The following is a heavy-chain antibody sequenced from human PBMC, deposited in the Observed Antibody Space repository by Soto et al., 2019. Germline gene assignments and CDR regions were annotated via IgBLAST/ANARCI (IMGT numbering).Heavy chain of an antibody. V-gene: IGHV3-7*03. J-gene: IGHJ5*02. CDR1: GFTFSSYW. CDR2: IRQGGSET. Sequence: PGGSLRLSCAASGFTFSSYWMSWVRQAPGKGLEWVANIRQGGSETYYADSVKGRFTISRDNSKNTLYLQMNSLRAEDTAVYYCAKGANHKSASWFDPWGQGTLVTVSS. CDR3: AKGANHKSASWFDP.